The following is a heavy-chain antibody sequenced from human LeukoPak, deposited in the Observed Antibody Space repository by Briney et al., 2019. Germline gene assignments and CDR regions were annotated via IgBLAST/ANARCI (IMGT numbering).Heavy chain of an antibody. Sequence: SETLSLTCTVSGGSISSYYWSWIRQPPGKGLEWIGYIYYSGSTNYNPSLKSRVTISVDTSKNQFSLKLSSVTAADTAVYYCATAGGGRLDYWGQGTLVTVSS. J-gene: IGHJ4*02. CDR3: ATAGGGRLDY. CDR2: IYYSGST. CDR1: GGSISSYY. V-gene: IGHV4-59*01. D-gene: IGHD2-15*01.